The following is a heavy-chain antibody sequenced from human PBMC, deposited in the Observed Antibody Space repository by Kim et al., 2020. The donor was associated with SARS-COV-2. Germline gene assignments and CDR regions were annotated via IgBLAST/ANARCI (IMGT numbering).Heavy chain of an antibody. CDR2: I. CDR3: ARAGLGNWFDP. Sequence: IYYADAVKGRLTISRDNAKNSLYRQMNSLRAEDTAVYYCARAGLGNWFDPWGQGTLVTVSS. V-gene: IGHV3-11*01. J-gene: IGHJ5*02.